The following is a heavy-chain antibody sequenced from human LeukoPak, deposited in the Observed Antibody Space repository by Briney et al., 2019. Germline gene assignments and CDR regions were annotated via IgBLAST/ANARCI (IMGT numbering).Heavy chain of an antibody. V-gene: IGHV3-30*18. CDR3: AKDLGDGDGYDY. CDR2: ISYDGSNK. D-gene: IGHD5-24*01. Sequence: GGSLRLSCAASGFTFSSYGMHWVRQAPGKGLEWVAVISYDGSNKYYADSVKGRFTISRDNSKNTLYLQMNSLRAEDTAVYYCAKDLGDGDGYDYWGQGTLVTVSS. J-gene: IGHJ4*02. CDR1: GFTFSSYG.